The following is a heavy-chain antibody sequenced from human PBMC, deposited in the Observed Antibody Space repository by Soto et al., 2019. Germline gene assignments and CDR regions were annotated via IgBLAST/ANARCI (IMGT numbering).Heavy chain of an antibody. D-gene: IGHD2-15*01. V-gene: IGHV4-4*02. J-gene: IGHJ5*02. CDR2: FYHIGST. Sequence: SDTLSLTCALDRISVLSTNWWSVVCHSPGKGLEWFGDFYHIGSTNYNPSFSVRVTISVDKSNNHFSLMLKYVTAADTAVYYCASLPPRIEVTVLPIPTWGQGTLVTVSS. CDR3: ASLPPRIEVTVLPIPT. CDR1: RISVLSTNW.